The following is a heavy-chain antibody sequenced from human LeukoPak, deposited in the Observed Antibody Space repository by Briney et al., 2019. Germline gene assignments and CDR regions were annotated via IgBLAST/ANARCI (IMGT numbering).Heavy chain of an antibody. CDR1: AVSLSSDY. Sequence: SETLSLTCTVSAVSLSSDYWSWIRQPPGKGLEWIGSIYYSGSTNYNPSLKSRVTISVDTSKNQFSLKLSSVTAADTAVYYCARQKDSGTYPFDYWGQGTLVTVSS. D-gene: IGHD1-26*01. J-gene: IGHJ4*02. CDR2: IYYSGST. V-gene: IGHV4-59*08. CDR3: ARQKDSGTYPFDY.